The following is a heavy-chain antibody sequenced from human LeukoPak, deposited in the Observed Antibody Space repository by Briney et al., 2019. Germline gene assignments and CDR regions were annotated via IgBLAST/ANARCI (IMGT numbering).Heavy chain of an antibody. CDR3: AKDMVGYGDSRVPFNWFDP. CDR2: TSGSGDST. D-gene: IGHD4-17*01. V-gene: IGHV3-23*01. CDR1: GFTSSSYA. J-gene: IGHJ5*02. Sequence: GGSLRLSCAASGFTSSSYAMSWVRQAPGKGLEWVSATSGSGDSTYYAGSMKGRFTISRDNSKNTLYLQMNSLRAEDTAVYYCAKDMVGYGDSRVPFNWFDPWGQGTLVTVSS.